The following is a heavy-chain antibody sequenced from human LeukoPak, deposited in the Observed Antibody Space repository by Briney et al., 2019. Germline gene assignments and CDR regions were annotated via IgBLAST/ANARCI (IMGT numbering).Heavy chain of an antibody. Sequence: PGRSLRLSWAAAGFTFSSDWMSCVRQAPGKVMEWVANINQEGSEKYYGDSVKGRFTLPTDHAKNSMYLQMNSLRAEDKAVYYCAKHTGYSYGHFDYWGQGSLVTVSS. CDR1: GFTFSSDW. V-gene: IGHV3-7*01. J-gene: IGHJ4*02. D-gene: IGHD5-18*01. CDR3: AKHTGYSYGHFDY. CDR2: INQEGSEK.